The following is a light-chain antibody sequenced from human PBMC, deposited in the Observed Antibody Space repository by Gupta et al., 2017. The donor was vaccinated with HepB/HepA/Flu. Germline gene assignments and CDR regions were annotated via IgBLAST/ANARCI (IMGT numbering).Light chain of an antibody. CDR1: SSDVGGYHY. Sequence: QSALTQPASVSGSPGPSLPISCTGTSSDVGGYHYVSWYQQHPGKATKLMIYDVTSRPSGVSNRFSCSKSGNTASLTISGLQVEDEAEYYCNSYTSSNTLVFGTGTKVTVL. J-gene: IGLJ1*01. CDR3: NSYTSSNTLV. CDR2: DVT. V-gene: IGLV2-14*03.